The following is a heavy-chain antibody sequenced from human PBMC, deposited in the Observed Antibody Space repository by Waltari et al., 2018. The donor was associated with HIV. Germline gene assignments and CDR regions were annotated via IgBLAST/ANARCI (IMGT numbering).Heavy chain of an antibody. J-gene: IGHJ6*02. CDR3: ARVDGRLNYGMDV. Sequence: EVQLVESGGGLIQPGGSLRLSCAASGFTVSSNYMSWVRQAPGKGLECVSVSYGGGSTYYADSVKGRFTISRDNSKNTLYLQMNSLRAEDTAVYYCARVDGRLNYGMDVWGQGTTVTVSS. CDR2: SYGGGST. V-gene: IGHV3-53*01. D-gene: IGHD2-2*03. CDR1: GFTVSSNY.